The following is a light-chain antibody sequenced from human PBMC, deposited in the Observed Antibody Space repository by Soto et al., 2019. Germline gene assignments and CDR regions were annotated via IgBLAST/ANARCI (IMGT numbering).Light chain of an antibody. CDR1: RYGGSD. CDR2: AAS. CDR3: LQDYGDSWS. Sequence: QMTHSPSSLSACLGEKIVITCRASRYGGSDVRWYQQKPGQAPKPLIYAASNLYTGVPSRFSGSRSGTEFTLTISSLQPEDFASYYCLQDYGDSWSCGQGTKVDIK. J-gene: IGKJ1*01. V-gene: IGKV1-6*01.